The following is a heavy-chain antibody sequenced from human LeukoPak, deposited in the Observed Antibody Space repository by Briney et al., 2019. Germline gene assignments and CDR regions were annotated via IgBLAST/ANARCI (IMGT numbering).Heavy chain of an antibody. D-gene: IGHD2-15*01. CDR2: LYYSGST. CDR3: ARRDCSGGGCSPTAEFFHH. CDR1: GVSIGSSGYY. V-gene: IGHV4-39*01. J-gene: IGHJ1*01. Sequence: PSETLSLTCTVSGVSIGSSGYYGGWIRQPPGTGLEWIGSLYYSGSTYYNPSLKSRVTISVDTSKNQFSLKVNSVTAADTALYYCARRDCSGGGCSPTAEFFHHWGQGTLVTVST.